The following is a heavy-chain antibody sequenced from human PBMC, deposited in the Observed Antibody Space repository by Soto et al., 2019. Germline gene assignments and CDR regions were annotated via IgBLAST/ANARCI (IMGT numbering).Heavy chain of an antibody. CDR2: ISHDGTNE. J-gene: IGHJ4*02. CDR3: AKEMPISGYVWDY. CDR1: GFTFRSYV. D-gene: IGHD5-12*01. V-gene: IGHV3-30*18. Sequence: QVQLVESGGGVVQPERSLRLSCAASGFTFRSYVMHWVRQAPGKGLEWVAGISHDGTNEYYADSVKGRFTISRDNSKNTLYLEVNSLRAEDTAVYYCAKEMPISGYVWDYWGQGTLVTVSS.